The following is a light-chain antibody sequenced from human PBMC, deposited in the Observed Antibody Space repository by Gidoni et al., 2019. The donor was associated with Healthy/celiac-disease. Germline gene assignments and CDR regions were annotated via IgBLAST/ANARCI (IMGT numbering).Light chain of an antibody. Sequence: EIVLTQSPATLSLSPGERATLSCRASQSVRSYLAWYQQKPGQAPRLLIYDASNRAPGIPARFSGSGSGTDYTLTISSLEPEDFAVYYGQQRSNWPPLTFGGGTKVEIK. J-gene: IGKJ4*01. V-gene: IGKV3-11*01. CDR1: QSVRSY. CDR3: QQRSNWPPLT. CDR2: DAS.